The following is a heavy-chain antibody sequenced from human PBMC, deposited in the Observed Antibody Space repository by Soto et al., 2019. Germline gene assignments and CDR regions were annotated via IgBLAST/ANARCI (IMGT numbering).Heavy chain of an antibody. J-gene: IGHJ4*02. CDR2: ISGSGGSI. D-gene: IGHD2-21*01. V-gene: IGHV3-23*01. CDR1: GFTFSSYA. CDR3: GRQGQIVVAYY. Sequence: EVHLLESGGGLVQPGGSLRLSCAASGFTFSSYAMSWVRQAPGKGLEWVSAISGSGGSIYYADSVKGRFTISRDNSKNTLYLQMNSLRAEDTAVYYCGRQGQIVVAYYWGQGGLVTVSS.